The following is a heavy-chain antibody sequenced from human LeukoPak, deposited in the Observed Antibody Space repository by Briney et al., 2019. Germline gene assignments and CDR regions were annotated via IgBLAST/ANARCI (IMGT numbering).Heavy chain of an antibody. CDR2: IIPNSGGT. CDR1: GYTFTDYY. V-gene: IGHV1-2*02. CDR3: ARGIGSASPQDY. J-gene: IGHJ4*02. D-gene: IGHD2-2*01. Sequence: ASVKVSRKASGYTFTDYYIHWVRQAPGQGLEWMGWIIPNSGGTNYAQTFQGRVTMTRDTSISSAYMDLSSLRSDDTAVYYCARGIGSASPQDYWGQGTLVTVSS.